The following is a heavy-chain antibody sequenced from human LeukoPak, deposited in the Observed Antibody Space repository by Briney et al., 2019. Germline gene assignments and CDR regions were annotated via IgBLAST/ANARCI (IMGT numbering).Heavy chain of an antibody. CDR1: GFTFSSYA. CDR3: ARGLAVPRTRHFDY. D-gene: IGHD6-19*01. J-gene: IGHJ4*02. CDR2: ISYDGSNK. V-gene: IGHV3-30*04. Sequence: GRSLRLSCAASGFTFSSYAMHWVRQAPGKGLEWVAVISYDGSNKYYADSVKGRFTISRDNSKNTLYLQMNSLRAEDTAVYYCARGLAVPRTRHFDYWGQGTLVTVSS.